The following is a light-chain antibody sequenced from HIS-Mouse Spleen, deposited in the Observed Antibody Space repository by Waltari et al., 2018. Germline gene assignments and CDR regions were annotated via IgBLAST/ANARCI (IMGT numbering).Light chain of an antibody. J-gene: IGLJ3*02. CDR2: SNN. V-gene: IGLV1-44*01. Sequence: QSVLPQPPSASGTPGQWVTISCSGSSSNIGSNTVTSYQQLPGTAPKLLIYSNNQRPSGVPDRFSGSKSGTSASLAISGLQSEDEADYYCAAWDDSLNGWVFGGGTKLTVL. CDR3: AAWDDSLNGWV. CDR1: SSNIGSNT.